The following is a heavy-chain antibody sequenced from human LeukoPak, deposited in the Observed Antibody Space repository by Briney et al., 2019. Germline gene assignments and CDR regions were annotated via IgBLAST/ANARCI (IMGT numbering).Heavy chain of an antibody. D-gene: IGHD2-2*01. CDR2: ISYSGST. V-gene: IGHV4-59*08. CDR1: GGSISPYF. Sequence: SETLSLTCTVSGGSISPYFWSWIRQPPGRGLEWIAYISYSGSTNYNPSLESRVTISMDTSKNQLSLRLSSVTAADTAVYYCARRAGYCSSTSCYWAYYFDYWGQGTLVTVSS. J-gene: IGHJ4*02. CDR3: ARRAGYCSSTSCYWAYYFDY.